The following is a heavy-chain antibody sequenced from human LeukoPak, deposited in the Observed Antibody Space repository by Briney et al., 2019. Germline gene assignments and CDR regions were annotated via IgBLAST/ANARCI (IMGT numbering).Heavy chain of an antibody. J-gene: IGHJ3*02. V-gene: IGHV3-23*01. CDR2: ISGSGGTT. Sequence: GGSLRLSCAASGFTFSSYAMSWIRQPPGKGLEWVSGISGSGGTTYYADSVKGRFTISRDDSKNTLYLQMNSLRAEDTAVYYCANRGYNYGLDAFDIWGQGTMVTVSS. D-gene: IGHD5-18*01. CDR1: GFTFSSYA. CDR3: ANRGYNYGLDAFDI.